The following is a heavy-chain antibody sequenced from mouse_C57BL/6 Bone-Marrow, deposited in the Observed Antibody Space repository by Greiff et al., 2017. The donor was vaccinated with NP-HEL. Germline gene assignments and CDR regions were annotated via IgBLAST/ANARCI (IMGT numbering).Heavy chain of an antibody. CDR1: GFTFSDYG. V-gene: IGHV5-17*01. D-gene: IGHD1-1*01. CDR2: ISSGSSTI. Sequence: EVQGVESGGGLVKPGGSLKLSRAASGFTFSDYGMHWVRQAPEKGLEWVAYISSGSSTIYYADTVKGRFTISRDNAKNTLFLQMTSLRSEDTAMYYCARSYGSSPFAYWGQGTLVTVSA. J-gene: IGHJ3*01. CDR3: ARSYGSSPFAY.